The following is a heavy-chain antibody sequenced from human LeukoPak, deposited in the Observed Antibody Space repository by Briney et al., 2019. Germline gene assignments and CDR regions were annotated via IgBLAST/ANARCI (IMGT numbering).Heavy chain of an antibody. CDR1: GYTFTANY. D-gene: IGHD3-22*01. Sequence: GASVKVSCKASGYTFTANYIHWVRQAPGQGLGWMGWINPNSGGTDYAQKFLGGVTMTRDTSISTAYMELSRLTSDDTAVYYCARASLGDSSAYYQRPYWYFDLWGRGTLVTVSS. J-gene: IGHJ2*01. V-gene: IGHV1-2*02. CDR2: INPNSGGT. CDR3: ARASLGDSSAYYQRPYWYFDL.